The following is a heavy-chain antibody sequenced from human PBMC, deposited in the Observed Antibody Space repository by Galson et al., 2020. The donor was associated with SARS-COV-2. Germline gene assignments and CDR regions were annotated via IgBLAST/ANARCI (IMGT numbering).Heavy chain of an antibody. CDR1: GGSISSSNW. V-gene: IGHV4-4*02. Sequence: SETLSPTCAVSGGSISSSNWWSWVRQHPGKGLEWIGEIYHSGSTNYNPSIKSRVTISVDKSKNQFSLKLSSVTAADTAVYYCARGGNGSSGWGFDYYYYGMDVWVQGATVTVSS. CDR3: ARGGNGSSGWGFDYYYYGMDV. CDR2: IYHSGST. J-gene: IGHJ6*02. D-gene: IGHD6-19*01.